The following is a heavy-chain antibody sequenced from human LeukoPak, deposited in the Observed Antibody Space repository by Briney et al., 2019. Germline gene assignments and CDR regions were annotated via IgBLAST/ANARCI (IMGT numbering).Heavy chain of an antibody. CDR1: GGTFSSYA. D-gene: IGHD5-18*01. CDR2: IIPIFGTA. CDR3: ARVSVYSYGYDLFDY. V-gene: IGHV1-69*13. J-gene: IGHJ4*02. Sequence: ASVKVCCKASGGTFSSYAISWVRQAPGQGLEWMGGIIPIFGTANYAQKFQGRVTITADESTSTAYMELSSLRSEDTAVYYCARVSVYSYGYDLFDYWGQGTLVTVSS.